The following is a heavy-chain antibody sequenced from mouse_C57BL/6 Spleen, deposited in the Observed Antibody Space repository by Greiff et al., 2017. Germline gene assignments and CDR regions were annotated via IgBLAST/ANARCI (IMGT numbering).Heavy chain of an antibody. CDR2: ISAGSSYT. Sequence: EVQLVESGGGLVKPGGSLKLSCAASGFTFSSYAMSWVRQTPEKRLEWVATISAGSSYTYYPDNVKGRFTISRDNAKNNLYLKLNHLKSEDTATYSCSSERQRLLPLFDYWGQGTTLTVSS. CDR3: SSERQRLLPLFDY. D-gene: IGHD2-12*01. V-gene: IGHV5-4*01. CDR1: GFTFSSYA. J-gene: IGHJ2*01.